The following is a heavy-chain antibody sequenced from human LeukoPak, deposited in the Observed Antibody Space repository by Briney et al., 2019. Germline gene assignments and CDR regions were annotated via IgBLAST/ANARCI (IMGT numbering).Heavy chain of an antibody. CDR1: GGSISSSNW. CDR3: AISSGWYRELDY. CDR2: IYHSGST. Sequence: SGALSLTCAVSGGSISSSNWWSWVRQPPGKGLEWIGEIYHSGSTNYNPSLKSRVTISVDKSKNQFSLKLSSVTAADTAVYYCAISSGWYRELDYWGQGTLVTVSS. V-gene: IGHV4-4*02. D-gene: IGHD6-19*01. J-gene: IGHJ4*02.